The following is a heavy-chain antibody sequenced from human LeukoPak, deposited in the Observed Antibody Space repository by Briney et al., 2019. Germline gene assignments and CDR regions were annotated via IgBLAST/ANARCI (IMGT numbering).Heavy chain of an antibody. V-gene: IGHV4-59*01. D-gene: IGHD6-19*01. CDR3: ARYVVAGPFDP. CDR1: GGSISSYY. Sequence: SETLSLTCTVSGGSISSYYWSWIRQPPGKGLEWIGYVYYSGNTNYNPSLKSRVTMSVDTSKNQFSLKLSSVTAADTAVYYCARYVVAGPFDPWGQGTLVTVSS. J-gene: IGHJ5*02. CDR2: VYYSGNT.